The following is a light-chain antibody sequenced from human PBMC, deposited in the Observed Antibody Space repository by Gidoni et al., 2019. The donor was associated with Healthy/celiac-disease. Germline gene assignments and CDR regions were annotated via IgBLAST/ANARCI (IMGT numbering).Light chain of an antibody. CDR3: QQYDNLGLT. Sequence: DIQMTQSPSSLSASVGDRVTITCQASQDISSYLNWYQQKPGKAPKLLIYDASNLETGVPSRFSGSGSGTDFTFTISSLQPEDIATYYCQQYDNLGLTFGGGTKVEIK. J-gene: IGKJ4*01. V-gene: IGKV1-33*01. CDR1: QDISSY. CDR2: DAS.